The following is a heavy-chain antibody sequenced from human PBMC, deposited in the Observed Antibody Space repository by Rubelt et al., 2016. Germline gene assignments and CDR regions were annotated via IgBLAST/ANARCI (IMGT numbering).Heavy chain of an antibody. V-gene: IGHV1-69*01. J-gene: IGHJ3*02. CDR3: ARGGASAGGDNDTFDN. D-gene: IGHD6-13*01. CDR1: GGTFSSYA. Sequence: QVQLVQSGAEVKKPGSSVKVSCKASGGTFSSYAISWVRQAPGQGLEWMGGIIPIFGTANYAQKFQGRVTITADESTRSAFMELSVPGSEETAVYCCARGGASAGGDNDTFDNWGQGTMVTVSS. CDR2: IIPIFGTA.